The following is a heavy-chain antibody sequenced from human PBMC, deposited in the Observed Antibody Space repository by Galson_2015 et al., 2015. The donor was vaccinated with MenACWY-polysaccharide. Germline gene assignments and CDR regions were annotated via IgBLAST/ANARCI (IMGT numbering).Heavy chain of an antibody. CDR1: GYNLSTYY. D-gene: IGHD6-19*01. CDR2: IYPRDSDT. J-gene: IGHJ3*02. CDR3: ARVWGVAGRSACYI. Sequence: QSGAEVKKPRESLKISCKGSGYNLSTYYLGWVRQVPGKGLEYMGIIYPRDSDTRYSPSFQGQVTISADKSINTAYLQWNTLKATDTAMYYCARVWGVAGRSACYIWGQGTMVTVAP. V-gene: IGHV5-51*03.